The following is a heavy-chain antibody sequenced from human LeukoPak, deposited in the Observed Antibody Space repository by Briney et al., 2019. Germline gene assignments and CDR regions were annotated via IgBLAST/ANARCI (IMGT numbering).Heavy chain of an antibody. Sequence: GGSLRLSCAASGFTVSSNYMSWVRQAPGKGLEWVSVIYSGGSTYYADSVKGRFTISRDNSKNTLYLQMNSLRAEDTAAYYCARDTDYSSSPIVYFDYWGQGTLVTVSS. CDR3: ARDTDYSSSPIVYFDY. V-gene: IGHV3-66*02. D-gene: IGHD6-6*01. CDR1: GFTVSSNY. CDR2: IYSGGST. J-gene: IGHJ4*02.